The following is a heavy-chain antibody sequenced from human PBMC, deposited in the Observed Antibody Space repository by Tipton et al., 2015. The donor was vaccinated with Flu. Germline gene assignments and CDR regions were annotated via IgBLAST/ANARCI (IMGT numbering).Heavy chain of an antibody. D-gene: IGHD3-10*01. CDR1: GFTLDDYA. CDR2: ISGNSRIV. V-gene: IGHV3-9*01. Sequence: SLRLSCAASGFTLDDYAMHWVRQAPGKGLEWVSGISGNSRIVYYANSVQGRFTISRDSAKNSLYLQMNDLRAEDTAIYYCARGIGFGELLDYWGQGTLVTVSS. CDR3: ARGIGFGELLDY. J-gene: IGHJ4*02.